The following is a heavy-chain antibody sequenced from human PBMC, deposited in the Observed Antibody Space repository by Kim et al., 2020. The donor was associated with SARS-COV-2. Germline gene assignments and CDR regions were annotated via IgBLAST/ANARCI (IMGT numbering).Heavy chain of an antibody. J-gene: IGHJ5*02. V-gene: IGHV4-34*01. CDR2: INHSGST. Sequence: SETLSLTCAVYGGSFSGYYWSWIRQPPGKGLEWIGEINHSGSTNYNPSLKSRVTISVDTSKNQFSLKLSSVTAADTAVYYCARGAAVAGIRSGFDPWGQGTLVTVSS. CDR3: ARGAAVAGIRSGFDP. CDR1: GGSFSGYY. D-gene: IGHD6-19*01.